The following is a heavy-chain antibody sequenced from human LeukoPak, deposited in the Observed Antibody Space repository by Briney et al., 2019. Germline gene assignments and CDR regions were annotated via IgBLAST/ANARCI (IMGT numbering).Heavy chain of an antibody. CDR1: GGSISSGDYY. CDR3: AREDGGSWTHFQH. J-gene: IGHJ1*01. V-gene: IGHV4-30-4*01. Sequence: PSETLSLTCTVSGGSISSGDYYWSWIRQPPGKGLEWIGYIYYSGSTYYNPSLKSRVTISVDTSKNQFSLKLSSVTAADTAVYYCAREDGGSWTHFQHWGQGTLVTVSS. D-gene: IGHD2-15*01. CDR2: IYYSGST.